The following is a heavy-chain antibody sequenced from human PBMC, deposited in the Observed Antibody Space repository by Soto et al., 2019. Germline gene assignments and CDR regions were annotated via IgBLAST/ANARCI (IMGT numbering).Heavy chain of an antibody. CDR2: INPNSGGT. V-gene: IGHV1-2*02. CDR3: ARGKTAAAFDY. CDR1: RYTFTGYY. D-gene: IGHD6-13*01. J-gene: IGHJ4*02. Sequence: EASVKVSCKASRYTFTGYYMHWVRQAPGQGLEWMGWINPNSGGTNYAQKFHDRVTMTRDTSITTAYMELSSLRSDDTAIYYCARGKTAAAFDYWAREAWSPSPQ.